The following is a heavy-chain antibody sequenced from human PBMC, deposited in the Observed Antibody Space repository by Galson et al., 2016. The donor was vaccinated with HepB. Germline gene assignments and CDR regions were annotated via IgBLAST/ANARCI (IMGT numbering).Heavy chain of an antibody. J-gene: IGHJ6*02. CDR3: ARTHSGGTDYYYYAMDA. D-gene: IGHD2-15*01. V-gene: IGHV5-51*01. Sequence: QSGAEVKKPGESLKISCKGSGYIFNNFWVAWVRQMPGKGLEWMGIIYPGDSHSRYSPSLQGQVTISADKSINTAYLQWSSLTASDTAVYYCARTHSGGTDYYYYAMDAWGQGTTVTVSS. CDR2: IYPGDSHS. CDR1: GYIFNNFW.